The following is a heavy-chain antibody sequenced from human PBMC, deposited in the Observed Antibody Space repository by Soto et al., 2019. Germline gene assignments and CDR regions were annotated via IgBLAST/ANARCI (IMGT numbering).Heavy chain of an antibody. CDR2: IIPILGIA. D-gene: IGHD3-10*01. J-gene: IGHJ6*02. V-gene: IGHV1-69*02. CDR1: GGTFSSYT. CDR3: ARGLYGSGDYYYGMDV. Sequence: QIQLVQSGAEVKKPGSSVKVSCKASGGTFSSYTISWVRQAPGQGLEWMGRIIPILGIANYAQKFQGRATITADKSTSTAYMELSSLRSEDTAVYYCARGLYGSGDYYYGMDVWGQGTTVTVSS.